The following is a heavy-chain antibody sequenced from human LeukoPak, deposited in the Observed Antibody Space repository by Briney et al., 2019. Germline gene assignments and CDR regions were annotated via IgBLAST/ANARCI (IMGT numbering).Heavy chain of an antibody. CDR3: AKLSANLYYYGSRSTADY. D-gene: IGHD3-10*01. CDR1: GFTFSSYA. V-gene: IGHV3-23*01. Sequence: GGSLRLSCAASGFTFSSYAMSWARQAPGKGLEWVSAISGSGGSTYYADSVKGRFTISRDNSKNTLYLQMNSLRAEDTAVYYCAKLSANLYYYGSRSTADYWGQGTLVTVSS. J-gene: IGHJ4*02. CDR2: ISGSGGST.